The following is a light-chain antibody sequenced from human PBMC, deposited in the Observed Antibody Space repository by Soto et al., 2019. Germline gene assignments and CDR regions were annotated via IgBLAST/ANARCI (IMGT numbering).Light chain of an antibody. V-gene: IGKV1-5*03. CDR2: AAS. J-gene: IGKJ1*01. CDR3: QQYNHYRT. Sequence: DIQMTQSPSTLSTSIGDRVTSTCRASQSISDYLAWYQQKPGTPPQLLIYAASSLVSGPPSRFSGNGSGTDFTLTISRLQPDDFATYYCQQYNHYRTFGQGTKVDI. CDR1: QSISDY.